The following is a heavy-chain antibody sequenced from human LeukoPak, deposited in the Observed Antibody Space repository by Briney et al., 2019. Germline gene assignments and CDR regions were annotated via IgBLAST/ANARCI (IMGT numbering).Heavy chain of an antibody. J-gene: IGHJ4*02. Sequence: ASVKVSYKASGYTFTGYYMHWVRQAPGQGLEWMGWINPNSGGTNYAQKFQGRVTMTRDTSISTAYMELSRLRSDDTAVYYCARVGSVVMPFDYWGQGTLVTVSS. D-gene: IGHD4-23*01. CDR3: ARVGSVVMPFDY. CDR2: INPNSGGT. CDR1: GYTFTGYY. V-gene: IGHV1-2*02.